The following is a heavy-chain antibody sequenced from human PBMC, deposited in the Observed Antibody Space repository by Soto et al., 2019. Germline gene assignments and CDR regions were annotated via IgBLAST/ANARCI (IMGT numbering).Heavy chain of an antibody. CDR3: ARDLELRITIFGVVTKYGMDV. V-gene: IGHV1-18*04. J-gene: IGHJ6*02. CDR2: ISAYNGNT. CDR1: GYTFTSYG. Sequence: ASVKVSCKASGYTFTSYGISWVRQAPGQGREWMGWISAYNGNTNYAQKLQGRVTMTTDTSTSTAYMELRSLRSDDTAVYYCARDLELRITIFGVVTKYGMDVWGQGXTVTV. D-gene: IGHD3-3*01.